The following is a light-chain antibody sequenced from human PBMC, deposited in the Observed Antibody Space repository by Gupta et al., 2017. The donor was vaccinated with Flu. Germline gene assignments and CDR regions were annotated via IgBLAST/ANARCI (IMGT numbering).Light chain of an antibody. CDR2: EVS. CDR1: SSDVGGYNY. CDR3: SSYAGSNAYV. J-gene: IGLJ1*01. Sequence: SVTISCTGTSSDVGGYNYVSWYQQHPGKAPKLMIYEVSKRPSGVPDRFSGSESGNTASLTVSGLQAEDEAYYYCSSYAGSNAYVFGTGTKVTVL. V-gene: IGLV2-8*01.